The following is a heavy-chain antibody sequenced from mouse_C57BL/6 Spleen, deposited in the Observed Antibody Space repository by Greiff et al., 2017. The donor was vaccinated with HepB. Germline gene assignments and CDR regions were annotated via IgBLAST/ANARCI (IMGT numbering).Heavy chain of an antibody. CDR1: GFTFSDYG. J-gene: IGHJ4*01. CDR3: ARSIYDGYLYAMDY. Sequence: EVKLVESGGGLVKPGGSLKLSCAASGFTFSDYGMHWVRQAPEKGLEWVAYISSGSSTIYYADTVKGRFTISRDNAKNTLFLQMTSLRSEDTATYYCARSIYDGYLYAMDYWGQGTSVTVSS. D-gene: IGHD2-3*01. V-gene: IGHV5-17*01. CDR2: ISSGSSTI.